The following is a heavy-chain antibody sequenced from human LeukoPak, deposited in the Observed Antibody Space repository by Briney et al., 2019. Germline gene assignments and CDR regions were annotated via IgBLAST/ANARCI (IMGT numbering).Heavy chain of an antibody. Sequence: GGSLRLSCAASGFTFSSYSMNWVRQAPGKGLEWVSSISSSSSYIYYADSVKGRFTISRDNAKNSLYLQMNSLRAEDTAVYYCATDYDSSGYYYLPPLDYWGQGTLVTVSS. D-gene: IGHD3-22*01. J-gene: IGHJ4*02. V-gene: IGHV3-21*01. CDR2: ISSSSSYI. CDR1: GFTFSSYS. CDR3: ATDYDSSGYYYLPPLDY.